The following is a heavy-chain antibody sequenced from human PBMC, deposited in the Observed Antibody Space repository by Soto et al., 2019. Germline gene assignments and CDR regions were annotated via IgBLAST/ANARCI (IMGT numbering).Heavy chain of an antibody. D-gene: IGHD4-4*01. J-gene: IGHJ5*02. Sequence: SETLSLTCAVYGGSFSGYYWSWIRQPPGKGLEWIGEINHSGSTNYNPSLKSRVTISVDTSKNQFPLKLSSVTAADTAVYYCARVYWNSKGFWFDPWGQGTLVTVSS. CDR3: ARVYWNSKGFWFDP. CDR1: GGSFSGYY. V-gene: IGHV4-34*01. CDR2: INHSGST.